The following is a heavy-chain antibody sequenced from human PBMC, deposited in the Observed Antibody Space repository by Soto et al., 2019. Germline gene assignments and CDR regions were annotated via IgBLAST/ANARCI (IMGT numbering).Heavy chain of an antibody. V-gene: IGHV4-30-4*01. J-gene: IGHJ4*02. CDR2: IYYSGST. CDR3: ARDYAPYGSGSYPDY. Sequence: QVQLQESGPGLVKPSQTLSLTCTVSGGSISSGDYYWSWIRQPPGKGLEWVGYIYYSGSTYYNPSLKSRVTISVDTSKNQFSLKLSSVTAADTAVYYCARDYAPYGSGSYPDYWGQGTLVTVSS. CDR1: GGSISSGDYY. D-gene: IGHD3-10*01.